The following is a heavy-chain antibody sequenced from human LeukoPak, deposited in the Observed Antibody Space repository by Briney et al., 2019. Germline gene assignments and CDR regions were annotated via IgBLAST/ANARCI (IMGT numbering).Heavy chain of an antibody. CDR2: ISNTGTTI. D-gene: IGHD6-13*01. Sequence: GGSLRLSCAASGFTFSSYEMNWVRQAPGKGLEWVSYISNTGTTIYYADSVKGRFTISRDNAKNSLYLQMNSLRAEDTAVYYCARDIGYFHFDYWGQGTLVTVSS. CDR1: GFTFSSYE. J-gene: IGHJ4*02. V-gene: IGHV3-48*03. CDR3: ARDIGYFHFDY.